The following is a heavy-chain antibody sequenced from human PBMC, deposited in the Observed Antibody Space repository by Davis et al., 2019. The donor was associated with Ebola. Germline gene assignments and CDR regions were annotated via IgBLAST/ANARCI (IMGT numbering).Heavy chain of an antibody. CDR2: IYYSGST. V-gene: IGHV4-31*03. J-gene: IGHJ6*04. CDR3: ARWDIAAAGPLYYYYGMDV. Sequence: SETLSLTCTVSGGSIISSSSYWSWIRQHPGKGLEWIGYIYYSGSTYYNPSLKSRVTISVDTSKNQFSLKLSSVTAADTAVYYCARWDIAAAGPLYYYYGMDVWGKGTTVTVSS. CDR1: GGSIISSSSY. D-gene: IGHD6-13*01.